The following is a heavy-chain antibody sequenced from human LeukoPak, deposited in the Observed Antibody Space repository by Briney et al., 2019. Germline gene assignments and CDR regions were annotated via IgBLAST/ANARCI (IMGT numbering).Heavy chain of an antibody. V-gene: IGHV3-33*01. J-gene: IGHJ4*02. CDR3: ARDPADCSSTSCSAEYYFDY. Sequence: PGRSLRLSCAASGFTFSSYGMHWVRQAPGKGLEWVAVIWYDGSNKYYADSVEGRFTISRDNSKNTLYLQMNSLRAEDTAVDYCARDPADCSSTSCSAEYYFDYWGQGTLVTVSS. CDR1: GFTFSSYG. D-gene: IGHD2-2*01. CDR2: IWYDGSNK.